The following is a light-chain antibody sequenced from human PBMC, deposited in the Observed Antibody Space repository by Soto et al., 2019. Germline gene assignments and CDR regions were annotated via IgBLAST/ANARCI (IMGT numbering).Light chain of an antibody. V-gene: IGLV2-8*01. J-gene: IGLJ1*01. CDR2: EVS. CDR3: SSYAGDNKGV. CDR1: TSDVGAYNY. Sequence: QSALTQPPSASGSPGQSVTISCTGTTSDVGAYNYVSWYQQHPGKAPKLVIYEVSRRPSGVPDRFSGSKSGNTASLTVSGLQAEDEDDYYCSSYAGDNKGVFGTG.